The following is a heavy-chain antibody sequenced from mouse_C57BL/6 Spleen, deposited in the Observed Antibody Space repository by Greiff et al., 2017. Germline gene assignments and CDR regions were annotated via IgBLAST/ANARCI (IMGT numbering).Heavy chain of an antibody. J-gene: IGHJ3*01. CDR3: TTSNLDYGYAWFAY. V-gene: IGHV14-4*01. Sequence: DVQLQESGAELVRPGASVKLSCTASGFNIKDDYMHWVKQRPEQGLEWIGWIDPENGDTEYASKFQGKATITADTSSNTAYLQLSSLTSEDTAVYYCTTSNLDYGYAWFAYWGQGTLVTVSA. CDR1: GFNIKDDY. CDR2: IDPENGDT. D-gene: IGHD2-2*01.